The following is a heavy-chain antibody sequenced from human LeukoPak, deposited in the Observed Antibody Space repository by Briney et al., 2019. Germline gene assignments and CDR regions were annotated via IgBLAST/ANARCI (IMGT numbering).Heavy chain of an antibody. CDR1: GFTFSSYD. D-gene: IGHD6-19*01. Sequence: GGSLRLSCAASGFTFSSYDMHWVRQATGKGLEWVSAIGTAGDTYYPGSVKGRFTISRENAKNSLYLQMNSLRAGDTAVYYCARGGYSSGWWGYYYYGMDVWGQGTTVTVSS. CDR2: IGTAGDT. V-gene: IGHV3-13*01. J-gene: IGHJ6*02. CDR3: ARGGYSSGWWGYYYYGMDV.